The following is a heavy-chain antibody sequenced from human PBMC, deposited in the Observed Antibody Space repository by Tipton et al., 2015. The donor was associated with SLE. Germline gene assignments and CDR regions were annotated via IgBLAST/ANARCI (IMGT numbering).Heavy chain of an antibody. CDR3: AAELERQFFDY. CDR1: GLTFSTYA. J-gene: IGHJ4*02. Sequence: SLRLSCAASGLTFSTYAMHWVRRAPGKGLEWVAVISFDGSNTYYADSVKGRFTISRDNSKNTLYLQMNSLRAEDTAVYYCAAELERQFFDYWGQGTLVTVSS. D-gene: IGHD1-1*01. V-gene: IGHV3-30*04. CDR2: ISFDGSNT.